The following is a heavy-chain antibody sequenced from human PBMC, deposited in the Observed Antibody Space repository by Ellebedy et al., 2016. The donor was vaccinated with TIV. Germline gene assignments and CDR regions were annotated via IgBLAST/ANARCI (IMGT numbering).Heavy chain of an antibody. CDR3: AKDQVGGDGRWVFDI. J-gene: IGHJ3*02. CDR2: IYARGNRI. D-gene: IGHD3-16*01. CDR1: GFTFSSYA. V-gene: IGHV3-23*01. Sequence: GESLKISCSASGFTFSSYAMAWVRQTPGRGLEWVSGIYARGNRIYYTDSVKGRFTISRNNSQNTLYLQKNSLRDEDTAIYYCAKDQVGGDGRWVFDIWGQGTMVTVSS.